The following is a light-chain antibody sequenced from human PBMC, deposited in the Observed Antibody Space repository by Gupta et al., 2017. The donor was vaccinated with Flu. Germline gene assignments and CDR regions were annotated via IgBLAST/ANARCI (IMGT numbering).Light chain of an antibody. CDR1: QSVLYSSNNKNY. V-gene: IGKV4-1*01. J-gene: IGKJ2*03. CDR2: WAS. CDR3: QQYYSTPVS. Sequence: LRERATINCKSSQSVLYSSNNKNYLAWYQQKPGQPPKLLIYWASTRESGVPDRFSGSGSGTDFTLTISSLQAEDVAVYYCQQYYSTPVSFGQGTKLEIK.